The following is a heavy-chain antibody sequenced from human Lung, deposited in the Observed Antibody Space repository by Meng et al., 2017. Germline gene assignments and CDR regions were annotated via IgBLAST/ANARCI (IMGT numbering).Heavy chain of an antibody. CDR3: AIDRGYSSSTFVDH. CDR2: ISDNGGST. V-gene: IGHV3-23*01. Sequence: EVQLLECGGDVLQPGGSLRLACAGSGFRISNYAMSWVRQAPGEGPEWVSAISDNGGSTYYRDSVKGRFTMSRDNSKNTLYLQMNSLRAEDTAVYYCAIDRGYSSSTFVDHWGQGTLVTVSS. CDR1: GFRISNYA. D-gene: IGHD6-6*01. J-gene: IGHJ4*02.